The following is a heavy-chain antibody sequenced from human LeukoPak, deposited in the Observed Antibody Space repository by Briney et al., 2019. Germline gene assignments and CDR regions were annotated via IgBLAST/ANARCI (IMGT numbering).Heavy chain of an antibody. CDR2: ISFSGSTI. CDR1: GFTFSSYE. J-gene: IGHJ4*02. V-gene: IGHV3-48*03. D-gene: IGHD5-12*01. CDR3: ARSMRSGYVFDS. Sequence: GGSLRLSCAAAGFTFSSYEMNWVREAPGKGLEWVSHISFSGSTIYYADSVKGRFTISRDNAKNSLYLQMNSLRAEDTAVYYCARSMRSGYVFDSWGQGTLVTVSS.